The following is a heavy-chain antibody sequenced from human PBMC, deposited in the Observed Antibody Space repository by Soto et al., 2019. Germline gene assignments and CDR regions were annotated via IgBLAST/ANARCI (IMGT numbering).Heavy chain of an antibody. D-gene: IGHD1-26*01. CDR1: GGSFSGYF. CDR3: ARVRWAQPWVFAY. CDR2: INHSGST. V-gene: IGHV4-34*01. J-gene: IGHJ4*01. Sequence: QVQLQQWGAGLLKPSETLSLTCAVYGGSFSGYFWSWIRQPPGKGLEWIGQINHSGSTNYNPSRKSRVTTLVDTSKTQFSLRRSTVTAADTAVYDWARVRWAQPWVFAYWGQGTVVSVSS.